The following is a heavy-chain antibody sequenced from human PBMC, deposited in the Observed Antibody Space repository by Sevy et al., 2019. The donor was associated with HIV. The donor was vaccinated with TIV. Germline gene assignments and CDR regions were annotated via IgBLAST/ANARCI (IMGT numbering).Heavy chain of an antibody. D-gene: IGHD3-10*01. CDR2: ISITGGIT. V-gene: IGHV3-23*01. Sequence: GGSLRLSCAASGFTFSIYAMSWVRQAPGKGLEWVSVISITGGITYYADSVKGRFTISRDNSNNTLYLQMNTLRAEDTDVYYCAKDRVSGTYYTGDFDYWGQGTLVTVSS. J-gene: IGHJ4*02. CDR1: GFTFSIYA. CDR3: AKDRVSGTYYTGDFDY.